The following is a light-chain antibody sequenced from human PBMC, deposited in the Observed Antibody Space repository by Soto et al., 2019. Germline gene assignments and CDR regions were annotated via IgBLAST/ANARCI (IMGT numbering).Light chain of an antibody. CDR2: DAS. CDR1: QSFSSN. Sequence: EIVMTQSPATLSVSPGERATLSCRASQSFSSNLAWYQQKPGQAPRLLIFDASNRATGIPARFSGSGSGTDFTLTISSLEPEDFAVYYCQQRSNWPITFGQGTRLEI. J-gene: IGKJ5*01. V-gene: IGKV3-11*01. CDR3: QQRSNWPIT.